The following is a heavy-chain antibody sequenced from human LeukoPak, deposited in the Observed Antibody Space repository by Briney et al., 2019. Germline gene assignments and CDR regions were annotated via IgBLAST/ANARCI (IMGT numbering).Heavy chain of an antibody. CDR1: GVSISSYD. Sequence: SETLSLTCTVSGVSISSYDWSWTRQPPGKGLEWIGYIYYSGSTNYNPSLKSRVTISVDTSKNQFSLKLSSVTAADTAVYYCARTAAAPYYYYYYLDVWGKGTTVTVSS. CDR3: ARTAAAPYYYYYYLDV. V-gene: IGHV4-59*01. CDR2: IYYSGST. D-gene: IGHD6-13*01. J-gene: IGHJ6*03.